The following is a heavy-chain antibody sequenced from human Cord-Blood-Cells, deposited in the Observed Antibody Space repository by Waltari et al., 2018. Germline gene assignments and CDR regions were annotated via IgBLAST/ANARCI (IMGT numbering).Heavy chain of an antibody. CDR2: MNPKRGNT. CDR3: ARVRTATSYFDY. V-gene: IGHV1-8*03. J-gene: IGHJ4*02. D-gene: IGHD1-1*01. CDR1: GYTFTSYD. Sequence: QVQLVQSGAEVKKPGASVKVSCKASGYTFTSYDINWVRQATGQGLEWMGWMNPKRGNTGYAQKFQGRVTITRNTSISTAYRELSSLRSEDTAVYYCARVRTATSYFDYWGQGTLVTVSS.